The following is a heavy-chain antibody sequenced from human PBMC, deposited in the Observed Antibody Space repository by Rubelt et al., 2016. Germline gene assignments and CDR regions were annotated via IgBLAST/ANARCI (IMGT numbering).Heavy chain of an antibody. J-gene: IGHJ4*02. D-gene: IGHD4-17*01. CDR1: GYTFTSYY. Sequence: QVQLVQSGAEVKKPGASVKVSCKASGYTFTSYYMHWVRQAPGQGLEWMGILNPSGRSPSYAQKFQGEVTMTRDRSTSTVYMELSSLRSEDTAVYYCAREQGTTVTIEGGLGYWGQGTLVTVSS. CDR2: LNPSGRSP. CDR3: AREQGTTVTIEGGLGY. V-gene: IGHV1-46*01.